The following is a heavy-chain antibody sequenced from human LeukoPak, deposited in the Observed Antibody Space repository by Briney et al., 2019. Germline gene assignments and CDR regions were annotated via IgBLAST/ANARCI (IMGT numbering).Heavy chain of an antibody. J-gene: IGHJ3*02. CDR1: GYRFTSYW. CDR3: ARQEVGAVDDAFDI. D-gene: IGHD1-26*01. V-gene: IGHV5-51*01. Sequence: GESLKISCKGSGYRFTSYWIGWVRPMPGKGLEWMGIIYPGDSDTRYSPSFQGQVTISVDKSISTAYLQWSSLKASDTAMYYCARQEVGAVDDAFDIWGQGTMVTVSS. CDR2: IYPGDSDT.